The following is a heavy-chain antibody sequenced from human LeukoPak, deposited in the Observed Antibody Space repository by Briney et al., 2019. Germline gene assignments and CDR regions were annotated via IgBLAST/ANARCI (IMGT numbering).Heavy chain of an antibody. Sequence: GGSLRLSCAASGFTFSSYAMSWVRQAPGKGLAWVSAISGSGGSTYYADSVKGRFTISRDNSKNTLYLQMNSLRAEDTAVYYCAKTVGATEYFDYWGQGTLVTVSS. CDR3: AKTVGATEYFDY. D-gene: IGHD1-26*01. CDR1: GFTFSSYA. J-gene: IGHJ4*02. V-gene: IGHV3-23*01. CDR2: ISGSGGST.